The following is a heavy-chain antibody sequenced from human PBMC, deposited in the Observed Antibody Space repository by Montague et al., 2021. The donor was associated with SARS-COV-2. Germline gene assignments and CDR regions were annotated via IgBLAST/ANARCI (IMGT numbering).Heavy chain of an antibody. Sequence: SETLSLTCTVSGGSISSSSYYWGWIRQPPGKGLEWIGSIYYSGSTYYNPSLKSRVTLSVDTSKNQFSLKLTSVTVADTAVYYCARNPADSYGSERYPTWENWFDPWGQGTLVTVSS. J-gene: IGHJ5*02. V-gene: IGHV4-39*01. D-gene: IGHD3-10*01. CDR1: GGSISSSSYY. CDR2: IYYSGST. CDR3: ARNPADSYGSERYPTWENWFDP.